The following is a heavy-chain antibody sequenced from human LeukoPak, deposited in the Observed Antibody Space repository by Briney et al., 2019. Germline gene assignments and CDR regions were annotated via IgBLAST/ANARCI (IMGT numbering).Heavy chain of an antibody. CDR3: ARALWEYKFDY. V-gene: IGHV3-23*01. J-gene: IGHJ4*02. Sequence: GGSLRLSCAASGFSFTNYAMSWVRQAPARGPEWVSSLRGNGETFYADSVKGRFTVSRDNAKNTVSLQMDSLRAEDTAVYYCARALWEYKFDYWGQGDLVTVSS. CDR2: LRGNGET. CDR1: GFSFTNYA. D-gene: IGHD3-3*01.